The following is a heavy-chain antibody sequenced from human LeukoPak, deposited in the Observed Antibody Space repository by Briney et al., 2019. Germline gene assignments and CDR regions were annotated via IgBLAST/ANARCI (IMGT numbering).Heavy chain of an antibody. CDR3: ATLHLGYCSGGSCYR. V-gene: IGHV1-2*06. CDR1: GYTFTGYY. D-gene: IGHD2-15*01. Sequence: ASVKVSCKASGYTFTGYYMHWVRQAPGQGLEWMGRINPNSGGTNYAQKFQGRVTMTEDTSTDTAYMELSSLRSEDTAVYYCATLHLGYCSGGSCYRWGQGTLVAVSS. J-gene: IGHJ5*02. CDR2: INPNSGGT.